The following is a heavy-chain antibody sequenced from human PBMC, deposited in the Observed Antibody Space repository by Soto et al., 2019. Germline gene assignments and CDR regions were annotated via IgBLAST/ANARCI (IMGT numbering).Heavy chain of an antibody. D-gene: IGHD3-3*01. J-gene: IGHJ6*02. CDR3: ARAPLYDFWSGYYSRYYGMDV. CDR2: INHSGST. CDR1: GWSFSGYY. Sequence: SETLSLTCAVYGWSFSGYYWSWIRQPPGKGLEWIGEINHSGSTNYNPSLKSRVTISVDTSKNQFSLKLSSVTAADTAVYYCARAPLYDFWSGYYSRYYGMDVWGQGTTVTVSS. V-gene: IGHV4-34*01.